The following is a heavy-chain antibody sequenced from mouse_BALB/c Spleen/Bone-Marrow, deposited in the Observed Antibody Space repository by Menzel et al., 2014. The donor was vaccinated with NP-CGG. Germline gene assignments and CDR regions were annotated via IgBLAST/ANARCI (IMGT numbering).Heavy chain of an antibody. CDR3: AARLSHLAMDY. V-gene: IGHV1S81*02. CDR1: GYTFTNYW. CDR2: INPSNGCT. D-gene: IGHD2-2*01. J-gene: IGHJ4*01. Sequence: VQLRQSGAELVKPGASLKLSCKASGYTFTNYWIHWVKQRPGQGLEWIGEINPSNGCTNYNEKFKTKATLTVDKSSSTAYMQLSSLTSEDSAVNYCAARLSHLAMDYWGQGTSVTVSS.